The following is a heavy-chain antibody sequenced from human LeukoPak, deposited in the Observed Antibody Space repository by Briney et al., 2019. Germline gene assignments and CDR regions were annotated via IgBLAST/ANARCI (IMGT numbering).Heavy chain of an antibody. D-gene: IGHD3-22*01. J-gene: IGHJ6*03. CDR1: GGSISTYF. V-gene: IGHV4-59*01. CDR3: ARIVVVNSYYYYYYMDV. Sequence: SETLSLTCTVSGGSISTYFWSWIRQPPGKGLEWIGYVYYTGSTNYNPSLKSRVTISLDTSKNQFSLRLSSVTAADTAVYYCARIVVVNSYYYYYYMDVWGKGTTVTVSS. CDR2: VYYTGST.